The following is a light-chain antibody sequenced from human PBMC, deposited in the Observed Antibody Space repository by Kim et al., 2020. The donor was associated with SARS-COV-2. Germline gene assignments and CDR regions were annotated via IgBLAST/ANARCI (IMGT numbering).Light chain of an antibody. CDR1: RSDIGSNT. J-gene: IGLJ2*01. CDR2: SND. V-gene: IGLV1-44*01. Sequence: GQRVTLSCSGGRSDIGSNTVNWYQQLPETSPRLLIYSNDKRPSGVPGRFSGSRSGTSASLAISGLQSDDEADYFCASWDDGLSGPVFGGGTQLTVL. CDR3: ASWDDGLSGPV.